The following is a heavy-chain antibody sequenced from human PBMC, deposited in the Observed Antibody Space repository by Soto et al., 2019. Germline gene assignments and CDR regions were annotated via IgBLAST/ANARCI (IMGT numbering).Heavy chain of an antibody. Sequence: SVTLSLTCAVNGASFSGYYWSWIREPPGKGLEWIGEINHSGSTNYNPSLKSRVTISVDTSKNQFSLKLSSVTAADTAVYYCARGVGRPYYYYYYGMDVWGQGTTVT. CDR2: INHSGST. V-gene: IGHV4-34*01. J-gene: IGHJ6*02. CDR1: GASFSGYY. D-gene: IGHD3-10*01. CDR3: ARGVGRPYYYYYYGMDV.